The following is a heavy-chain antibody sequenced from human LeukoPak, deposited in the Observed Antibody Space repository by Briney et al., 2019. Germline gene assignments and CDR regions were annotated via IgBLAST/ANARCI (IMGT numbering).Heavy chain of an antibody. CDR2: INHSGST. J-gene: IGHJ6*02. V-gene: IGHV4-34*01. Sequence: SETLSLTCAVYGGSFSGYYWSWIRQPPGKGLEWIGEINHSGSTNYNPSLKSRVTISVDTSKDQFSLKLSSVTAADTAVYYCARANRVYYYYYGMDVWGQGTTVTVSS. CDR3: ARANRVYYYYYGMDV. CDR1: GGSFSGYY.